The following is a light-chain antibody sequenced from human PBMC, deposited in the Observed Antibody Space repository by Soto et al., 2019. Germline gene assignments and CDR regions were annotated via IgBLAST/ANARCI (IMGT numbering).Light chain of an antibody. CDR1: QSVGSN. CDR3: QQYNNRPPET. CDR2: GAS. V-gene: IGKV3-15*01. J-gene: IGKJ2*01. Sequence: EIVMTQSPATLSVSPGERATLSCRASQSVGSNLAWYQQKPGQAPRLLIYGASTRATGIPARFSGSGSGTEFTLTISSLQSEDFAIYYCQQYNNRPPETFGQGTKVDIK.